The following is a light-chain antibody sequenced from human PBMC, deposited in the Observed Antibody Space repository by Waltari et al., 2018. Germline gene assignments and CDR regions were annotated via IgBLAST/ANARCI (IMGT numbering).Light chain of an antibody. J-gene: IGKJ3*01. Sequence: DIQMTQSPSTLSASVGDRVTITCRASQNINRWLAWYQQKPGKAPKLLIYKASSLETGDPSRVSGSESGTEFTLTINSLQPDDFATYYCQQYNSYHIFTFGPGTKVEI. CDR2: KAS. CDR1: QNINRW. CDR3: QQYNSYHIFT. V-gene: IGKV1-5*03.